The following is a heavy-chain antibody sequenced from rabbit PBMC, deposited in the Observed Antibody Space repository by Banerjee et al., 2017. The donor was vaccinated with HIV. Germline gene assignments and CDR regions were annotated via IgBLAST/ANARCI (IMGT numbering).Heavy chain of an antibody. D-gene: IGHD4-1*01. CDR3: ARDLAGVIGWNFGL. V-gene: IGHV1S47*01. CDR2: MYIASDTT. Sequence: QEQLEESGGDLVKPEGSLTLTCTASGFSLSSGAMSWVRQAPGKGLEWIGYMYIASDTTDYASWAKGRFTISRSTSLNTVTLQMTSLTAADTATYFCARDLAGVIGWNFGLWGQGTLVTVS. CDR1: GFSLSSGA. J-gene: IGHJ3*01.